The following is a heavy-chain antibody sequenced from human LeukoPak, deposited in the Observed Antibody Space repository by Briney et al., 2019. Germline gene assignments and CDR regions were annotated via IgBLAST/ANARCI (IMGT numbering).Heavy chain of an antibody. Sequence: SETLSLTCSVSGGSISSSSYYWGWIRQPPGKGLEWIGSMYYSGSTYYNPSLKSRVTISVDTSKNQFSLKLSSVTAADTAVYYCARQGAGVPFDYWGRGTLVTVSS. CDR3: ARQGAGVPFDY. V-gene: IGHV4-39*01. CDR1: GGSISSSSYY. CDR2: MYYSGST. D-gene: IGHD3-10*01. J-gene: IGHJ4*02.